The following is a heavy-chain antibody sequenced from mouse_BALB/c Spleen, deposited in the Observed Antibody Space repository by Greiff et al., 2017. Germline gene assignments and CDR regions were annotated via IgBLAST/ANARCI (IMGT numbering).Heavy chain of an antibody. V-gene: IGHV5-6*01. D-gene: IGHD3-3*01. CDR3: ARHREYYFDY. CDR2: ISSGGSYT. J-gene: IGHJ2*01. Sequence: EVKLVESGGDLVKPGGSLKLSCAASGFTFSSYGMSWVRQTPDKRLEWVATISSGGSYTYYPDSVKGRFTISRDNAKNTLYLQMSSLKSEDTAMYYCARHREYYFDYWGQGTTLTVSS. CDR1: GFTFSSYG.